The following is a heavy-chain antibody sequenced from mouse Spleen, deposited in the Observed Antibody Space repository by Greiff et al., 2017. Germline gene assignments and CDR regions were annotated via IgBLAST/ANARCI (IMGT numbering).Heavy chain of an antibody. CDR2: ISYSGST. CDR1: GYSITSDYA. J-gene: IGHJ2*01. V-gene: IGHV3-2*02. CDR3: AREDLLRYLDY. D-gene: IGHD1-1*01. Sequence: EVQLQQSGPGLVKPSQSLSLTCTVTGYSITSDYAWNWIRQFPGNKLEWMGYISYSGSTSYNPSLKSRISITRDTSKNQFFLQLNSVTTEDTATYYCAREDLLRYLDYWGQGTTLTVSS.